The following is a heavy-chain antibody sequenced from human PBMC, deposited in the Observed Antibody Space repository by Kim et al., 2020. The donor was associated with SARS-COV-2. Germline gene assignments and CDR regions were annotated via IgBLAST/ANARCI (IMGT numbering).Heavy chain of an antibody. Sequence: GGSLRLSCAASGFTVSSNYMSWVRQAPGKGLEWVSVIYSGGSTYYADSVKGRFTISRDNSKNTLYLQMNSLRAEDTAVYYCARDKPSSDYDILTGYSSRYYYYGMDVGGQGTTVTVSS. D-gene: IGHD3-9*01. CDR2: IYSGGST. J-gene: IGHJ6*02. V-gene: IGHV3-53*01. CDR3: ARDKPSSDYDILTGYSSRYYYYGMDV. CDR1: GFTVSSNY.